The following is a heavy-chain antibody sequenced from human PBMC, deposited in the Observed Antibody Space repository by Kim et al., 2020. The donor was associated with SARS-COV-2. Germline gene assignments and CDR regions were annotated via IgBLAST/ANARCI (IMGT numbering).Heavy chain of an antibody. V-gene: IGHV4-39*01. CDR3: ARGRMSWITMVRTGFDP. CDR1: GGSISSSSYY. D-gene: IGHD3-10*01. J-gene: IGHJ5*02. Sequence: SETLSLTCTVSGGSISSSSYYWGWIRQPPGKGLEWIGSIYYSGSTYYNPSLKSRVTISVDTSKNQFSLKLSSVTAADTAVYYCARGRMSWITMVRTGFDPWGQGTLVTVSS. CDR2: IYYSGST.